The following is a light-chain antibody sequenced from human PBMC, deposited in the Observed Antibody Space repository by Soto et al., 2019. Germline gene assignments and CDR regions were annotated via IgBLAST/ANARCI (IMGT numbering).Light chain of an antibody. CDR3: QQSDSPTIT. CDR1: QDISNY. CDR2: DAS. V-gene: IGKV1-33*01. J-gene: IGKJ5*01. Sequence: IQMTHSPSSLSASVGDRVTITCRSSQDISNYLNWYQQRPWKAPKLLIYDASNLERGVPSRSSGTRSGTHFTFAITRPQPEDVPTYYCQQSDSPTITFGQGTRLEI.